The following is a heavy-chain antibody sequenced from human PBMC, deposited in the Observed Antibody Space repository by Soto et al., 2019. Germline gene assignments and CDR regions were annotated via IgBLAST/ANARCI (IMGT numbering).Heavy chain of an antibody. J-gene: IGHJ6*02. Sequence: GGSLRLSCAASGFTFSSYAMSWVRQAPGKGLEWVSAISGSGGSTYYADSVKGRFTISRDNSKNTLYLQMNSLRAEDTAVYYCAKGPPSIAARLPYYYYSMDVWGQGTTVTVSS. CDR3: AKGPPSIAARLPYYYYSMDV. CDR2: ISGSGGST. V-gene: IGHV3-23*01. D-gene: IGHD6-6*01. CDR1: GFTFSSYA.